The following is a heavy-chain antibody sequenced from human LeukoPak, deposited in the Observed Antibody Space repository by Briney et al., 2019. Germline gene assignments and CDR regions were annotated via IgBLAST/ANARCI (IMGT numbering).Heavy chain of an antibody. CDR1: GFTFRSYW. V-gene: IGHV3-7*03. D-gene: IGHD3-10*01. Sequence: GGSLRLSCAASGFTFRSYWMSWVRQAPGKGLEWVANINQDGSEKNFVDSVKGRFSISRDNAENSLYLQMNSLRAEDTAVYFCAARRVRGVWFYLDYWGQGTLVTVSS. CDR2: INQDGSEK. J-gene: IGHJ4*02. CDR3: AARRVRGVWFYLDY.